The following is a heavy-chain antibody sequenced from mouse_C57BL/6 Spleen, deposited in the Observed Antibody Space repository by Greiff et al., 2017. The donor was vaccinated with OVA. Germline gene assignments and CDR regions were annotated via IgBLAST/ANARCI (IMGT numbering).Heavy chain of an antibody. D-gene: IGHD1-1*01. V-gene: IGHV6-3*01. CDR3: TVYYGSSYDY. J-gene: IGHJ2*01. Sequence: EVKVEESGGGLVQPGGSMKLSCVASGFTFSNYWMNWVRQSPEKGLEWVAQIRSKSDNYATHYAESGKGRFTISRDDCKSSVCLQMYDLRAEDTCICYCTVYYGSSYDYWGQGTTLTVSS. CDR1: GFTFSNYW. CDR2: IRSKSDNYAT.